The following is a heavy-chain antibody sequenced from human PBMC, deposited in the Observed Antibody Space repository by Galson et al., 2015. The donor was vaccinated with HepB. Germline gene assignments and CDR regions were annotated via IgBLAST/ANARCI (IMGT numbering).Heavy chain of an antibody. V-gene: IGHV1-46*01. D-gene: IGHD3-22*01. CDR3: ARDSREHYDSSGFTPPYFDY. Sequence: SVKVSCKASGYTFTSYYMHWVRQAPGQGLEWMGIINPSGGSTSYAQKFQGRVTMTRDTSTSTVYMELSSLRSEDTAVYYCARDSREHYDSSGFTPPYFDYWGQGTLVTVSS. CDR1: GYTFTSYY. J-gene: IGHJ4*02. CDR2: INPSGGST.